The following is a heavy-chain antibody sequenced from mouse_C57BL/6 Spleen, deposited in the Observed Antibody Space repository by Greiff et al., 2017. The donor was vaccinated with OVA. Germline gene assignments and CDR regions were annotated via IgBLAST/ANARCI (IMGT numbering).Heavy chain of an antibody. CDR1: GFTFSDFY. D-gene: IGHD1-1*01. CDR2: SRNKANDYTT. V-gene: IGHV7-1*01. J-gene: IGHJ1*03. CDR3: ARVSYCGSSVWYFDV. Sequence: EVKLMESGGGLVQSGRSLRLSCATSGFTFSDFYMEWVRQAPGKGLEWIAASRNKANDYTTEYSASVKGRFIVSRDTSQSILYLQMNALRAEDTAIYYCARVSYCGSSVWYFDVWGTGTTVTVSS.